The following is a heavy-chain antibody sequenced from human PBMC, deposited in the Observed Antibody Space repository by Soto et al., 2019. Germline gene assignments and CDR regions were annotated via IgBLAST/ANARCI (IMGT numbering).Heavy chain of an antibody. D-gene: IGHD3-10*01. CDR2: IYESGTI. V-gene: IGHV4-30-2*01. CDR1: GGSIGGAGYS. Sequence: CAVSGGSIGGAGYSWSWIRQPPGGGLDWIGYIYESGTILYNPSLKTRLTISLNWSDKQFSLTLNSVTAADTAVYYCARAQFYSGSGNYHNLMFDPWGQGTQVTVSS. CDR3: ARAQFYSGSGNYHNLMFDP. J-gene: IGHJ5*02.